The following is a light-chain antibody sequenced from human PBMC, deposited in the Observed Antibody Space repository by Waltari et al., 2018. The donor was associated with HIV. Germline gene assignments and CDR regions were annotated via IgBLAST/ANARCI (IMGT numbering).Light chain of an antibody. Sequence: LSCRASQSVSSNLAWYQQKPGQAPRLLIYGASTRATGVPARFSGSGSGTEFTLTISSLQSEDFAVYYCQQYNEWPPWTFGQGTKVEIK. J-gene: IGKJ1*01. CDR1: QSVSSN. CDR2: GAS. V-gene: IGKV3D-15*01. CDR3: QQYNEWPPWT.